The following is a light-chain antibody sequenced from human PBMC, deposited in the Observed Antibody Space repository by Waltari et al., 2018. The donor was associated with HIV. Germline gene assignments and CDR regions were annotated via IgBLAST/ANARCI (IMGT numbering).Light chain of an antibody. CDR3: GTWDSSLSAVV. J-gene: IGLJ2*01. CDR1: TPNIGNNY. CDR2: YTN. Sequence: QSVLTQPPSVSAAPGQKVTISCFGITPNIGNNYVSCYQQIPGTAPRLVIYYTNDRPSGIPDRFSGSKSGTSATLGITGPQTGDEADYYCGTWDSSLSAVVFGGGTKLTVL. V-gene: IGLV1-51*01.